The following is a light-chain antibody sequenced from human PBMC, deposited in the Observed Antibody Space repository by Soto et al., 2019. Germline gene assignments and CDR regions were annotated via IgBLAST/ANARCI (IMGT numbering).Light chain of an antibody. J-gene: IGLJ2*01. CDR3: AAWDDSLNGVV. Sequence: QAVLTQPPSASGTPGQRVTISCSGSSTNIGSHTVNWYQQVPGTAPKLLIYSSNLRPSGVPDRFSGSKSGTSASLAISGLQSEDEAGYYCAAWDDSLNGVVFGGGTKSPS. V-gene: IGLV1-44*01. CDR1: STNIGSHT. CDR2: SSN.